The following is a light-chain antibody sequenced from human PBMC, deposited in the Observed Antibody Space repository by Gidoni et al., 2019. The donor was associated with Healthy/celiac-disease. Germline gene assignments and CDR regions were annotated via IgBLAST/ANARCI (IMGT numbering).Light chain of an antibody. CDR3: QQYYSTPYT. Sequence: DLVMTQSPASLAVSLGERAPINCKSSPSVLYSSNNKNYVAWYQQKPGQPPKLLISWASTRESGVPDRFSGSGSGTDFTLTISSLQAEDVAVYYCQQYYSTPYTFGQGTKLEIK. CDR1: PSVLYSSNNKNY. V-gene: IGKV4-1*01. CDR2: WAS. J-gene: IGKJ2*01.